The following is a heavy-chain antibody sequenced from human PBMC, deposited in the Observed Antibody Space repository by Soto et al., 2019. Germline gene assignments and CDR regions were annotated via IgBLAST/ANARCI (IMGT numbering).Heavy chain of an antibody. CDR1: GFTVSSNY. Sequence: GGSLRLSCAASGFTVSSNYMSWVRQAPGKGLEWVSVIYSGGSTYYADSVKGRFTISRDNSKNTLYLQMNSLRAEDTAVYYCARVGQWLEYASLWGQGTLVTVSS. D-gene: IGHD6-19*01. CDR3: ARVGQWLEYASL. J-gene: IGHJ4*02. V-gene: IGHV3-66*01. CDR2: IYSGGST.